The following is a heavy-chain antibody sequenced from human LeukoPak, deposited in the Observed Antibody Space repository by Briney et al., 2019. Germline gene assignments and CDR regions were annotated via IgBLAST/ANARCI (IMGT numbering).Heavy chain of an antibody. CDR1: GGTFSNYA. CDR2: IIPLFHTT. V-gene: IGHV1-69*06. J-gene: IGHJ6*03. D-gene: IGHD3-3*01. Sequence: GASVKVSCKASGGTFSNYAISWVRQAPGQGLEWMGGIIPLFHTTDYAQKFQGRVTITADKSTSTAYMELSSLRSEDTAVYYCASLVTHRVFWYYYMDVWGKGTTVTVSS. CDR3: ASLVTHRVFWYYYMDV.